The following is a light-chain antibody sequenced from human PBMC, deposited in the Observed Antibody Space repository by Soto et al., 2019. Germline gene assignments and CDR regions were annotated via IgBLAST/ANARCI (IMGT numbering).Light chain of an antibody. CDR2: QAS. CDR3: QQYNSYSST. J-gene: IGKJ1*01. CDR1: QKISTW. V-gene: IGKV1-5*03. Sequence: DIQMTQSPSTLSAFVGDRVTITCRASQKISTWLAWYQQKPGKAPKLLIYQASTLQIGVPSRFSGSGSGTEFTLTISSLQPYDFATYYCQQYNSYSSTFGQGTEVDIK.